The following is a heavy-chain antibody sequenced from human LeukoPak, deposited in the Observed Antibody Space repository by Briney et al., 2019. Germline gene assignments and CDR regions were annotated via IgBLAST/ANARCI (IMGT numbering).Heavy chain of an antibody. D-gene: IGHD1-26*01. Sequence: PSETLSLTCTVSGGSSSSTSYYWGWIRQPPGKGLEWIGSIYYSGSTYYNPSLKSRVTISVDTSMNQFSLKLSSVTAADTAVYYCARHGRTHWVGGVNWFDPWGQGTLVTVSS. V-gene: IGHV4-39*01. J-gene: IGHJ5*02. CDR1: GGSSSSTSYY. CDR3: ARHGRTHWVGGVNWFDP. CDR2: IYYSGST.